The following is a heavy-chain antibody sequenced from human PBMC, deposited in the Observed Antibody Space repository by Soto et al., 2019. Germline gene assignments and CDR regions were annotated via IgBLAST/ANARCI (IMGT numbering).Heavy chain of an antibody. D-gene: IGHD3-22*01. Sequence: EVQLLESGGGLVQPGGSLRLSCAASGFTFSSYAMSWVRQAPGKGLEWVSAISGSGGSTYYADYVKGRFTSSRDNSKNTLYLQMNSLRAEDTAVYYCAKSPWRPPLYYDSSGQFPFDYWGQGTLVIVSS. V-gene: IGHV3-23*01. CDR1: GFTFSSYA. J-gene: IGHJ4*02. CDR3: AKSPWRPPLYYDSSGQFPFDY. CDR2: ISGSGGST.